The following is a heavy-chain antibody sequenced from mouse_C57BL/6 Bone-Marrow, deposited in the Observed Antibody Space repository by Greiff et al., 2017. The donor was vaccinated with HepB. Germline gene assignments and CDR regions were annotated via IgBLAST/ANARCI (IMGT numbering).Heavy chain of an antibody. CDR2: INPNNGGT. J-gene: IGHJ4*01. CDR3: ARVETGTWGYAMDY. Sequence: VQLQQSGPELVKPGASVKIPCKASGYTFTDYNMDWVKQSHGKSLEWIGDINPNNGGTIYNQKFKGKATLTVDKSSSTAYMELRSLTSEDTAVYYCARVETGTWGYAMDYWGQGTSVTVSS. D-gene: IGHD4-1*01. V-gene: IGHV1-18*01. CDR1: GYTFTDYN.